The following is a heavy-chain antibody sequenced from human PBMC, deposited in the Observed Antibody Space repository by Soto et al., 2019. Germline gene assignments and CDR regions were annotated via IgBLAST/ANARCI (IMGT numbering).Heavy chain of an antibody. V-gene: IGHV4-59*01. CDR2: MYHTGST. D-gene: IGHD5-18*01. Sequence: SETLSLTCTVSGGSISGFYWNWIRQPPGKGLEWIGYMYHTGSTNYNPSLKSRVTMSVDTSKTHFFLTLTSVTAADTAVYYCATTRVETVMVPSFRYYLNGKEFWGRGTTVIASS. J-gene: IGHJ6*04. CDR3: ATTRVETVMVPSFRYYLNGKEF. CDR1: GGSISGFY.